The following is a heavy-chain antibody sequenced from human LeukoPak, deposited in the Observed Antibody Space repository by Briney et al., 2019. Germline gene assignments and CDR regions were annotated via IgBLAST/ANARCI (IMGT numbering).Heavy chain of an antibody. J-gene: IGHJ5*02. CDR3: ARDNYSNWFDP. V-gene: IGHV4-39*07. Sequence: SSETLSLTCTVSGGSISSSSYYWGWIRQPPGKGLEWIGSIYYSGSTYYNPSLKSRVTISVDTSKNQFSLKLSSVTAADTAVYYCARDNYSNWFDPWGQGTLVTVSS. CDR1: GGSISSSSYY. D-gene: IGHD5-24*01. CDR2: IYYSGST.